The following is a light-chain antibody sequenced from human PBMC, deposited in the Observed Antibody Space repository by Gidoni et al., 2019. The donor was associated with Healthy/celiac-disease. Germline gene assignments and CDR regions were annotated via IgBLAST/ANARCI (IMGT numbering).Light chain of an antibody. CDR3: QQYDNLPLT. Sequence: DIQMTQSPSSLSASVGDRVTITCQASQDISNYLNLYQQKPGKAPKLLIYDASNLETGVPSRFNGSGSGTDFTFTISSLQPEDIATYYCQQYDNLPLTFGGGTKVEIK. V-gene: IGKV1-33*01. J-gene: IGKJ4*01. CDR2: DAS. CDR1: QDISNY.